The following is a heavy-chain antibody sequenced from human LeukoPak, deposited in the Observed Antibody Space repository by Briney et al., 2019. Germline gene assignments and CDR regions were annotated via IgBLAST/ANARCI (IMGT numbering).Heavy chain of an antibody. V-gene: IGHV4-34*01. J-gene: IGHJ4*02. CDR1: GGSFSAYY. Sequence: SETLSLTCGVYGGSFSAYYWTWIRQPPGKGLEWIGEINHSGSTNYNPSLKSRVTMSVDTSKNQFSLKLRSVTAADTAVYYCAGGFDYWGQGTLVTVSS. CDR3: AGGFDY. CDR2: INHSGST.